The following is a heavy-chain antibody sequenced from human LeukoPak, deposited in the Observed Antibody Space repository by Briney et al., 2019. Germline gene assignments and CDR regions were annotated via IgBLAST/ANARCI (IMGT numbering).Heavy chain of an antibody. CDR1: GEPFTGYY. D-gene: IGHD2-8*01. J-gene: IGHJ4*02. V-gene: IGHV4-34*01. CDR2: IHPSGST. Sequence: PSETVSLTCAVHGEPFTGYYMSWIRQSPERGLEWLGEIHPSGSTNYNPSLKRPVTLSVAASRNAVSLKVDSVTAADTAVYFCARARLGRCTNGICRYFEYWGQGSVVTVSS. CDR3: ARARLGRCTNGICRYFEY.